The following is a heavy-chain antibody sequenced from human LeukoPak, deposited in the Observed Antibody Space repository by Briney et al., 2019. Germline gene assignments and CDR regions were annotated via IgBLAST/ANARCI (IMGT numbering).Heavy chain of an antibody. CDR3: ARTYDYGSGSPY. Sequence: SETLSLTCTVSGGSINSGDYYWTWIRPPPGKGLEWIGYIYYSGRTYYNPSLKSRVTISLDTYKTQFSLKLSSVTAADTAVYYCARTYDYGSGSPYWGQGTLVTVSS. D-gene: IGHD3-10*01. J-gene: IGHJ4*02. CDR2: IYYSGRT. CDR1: GGSINSGDYY. V-gene: IGHV4-30-4*01.